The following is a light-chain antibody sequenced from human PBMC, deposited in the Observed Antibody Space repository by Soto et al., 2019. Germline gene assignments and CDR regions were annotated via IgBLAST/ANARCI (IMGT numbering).Light chain of an antibody. CDR2: DAS. J-gene: IGKJ3*01. Sequence: EIVLTQSPATLSLSPGERATLSCRASQSVSSYLAWYQQKPGQAPRLLIYDASNRATGIPARFSGSGSGTDFTLTISSLAPEDVGVYYCQQRSNWPPRFTFGPGTKVDIK. CDR1: QSVSSY. V-gene: IGKV3-11*01. CDR3: QQRSNWPPRFT.